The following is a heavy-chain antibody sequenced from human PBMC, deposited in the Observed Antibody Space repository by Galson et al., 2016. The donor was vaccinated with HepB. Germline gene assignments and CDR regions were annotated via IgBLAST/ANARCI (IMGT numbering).Heavy chain of an antibody. J-gene: IGHJ6*03. CDR1: GGSFSGYY. CDR3: ARGDNPDYGDYASAYYYMDV. CDR2: INHSGST. Sequence: ETLSLTCAVFGGSFSGYYWSWIRQPPGKGLEWIGEINHSGSTNYNPSLKSRVTISVDTSKNQFSLKLSSVTAADTAVYYCARGDNPDYGDYASAYYYMDVWGKGTTVTVSS. D-gene: IGHD4-17*01. V-gene: IGHV4-34*01.